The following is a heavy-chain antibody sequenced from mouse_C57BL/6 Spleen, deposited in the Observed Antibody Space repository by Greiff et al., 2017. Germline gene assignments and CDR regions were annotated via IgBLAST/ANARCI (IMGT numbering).Heavy chain of an antibody. J-gene: IGHJ3*01. Sequence: EVQGVESGGGLVKPGGSLKLSCAASGFTFSDYGMHWVRQAPEQGLEWVAYISSGSSTIYYADTVKGRFTISRDNAKNTLFLQMTSLRSEDTAMYYCARLFAYWGQGTLVTVSA. CDR1: GFTFSDYG. CDR3: ARLFAY. CDR2: ISSGSSTI. V-gene: IGHV5-17*01.